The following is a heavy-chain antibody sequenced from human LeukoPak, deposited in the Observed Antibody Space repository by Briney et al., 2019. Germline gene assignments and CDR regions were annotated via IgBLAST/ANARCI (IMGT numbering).Heavy chain of an antibody. Sequence: GGSLRLSCAASGFTFSSYGMHWVRQAPGKGLEWVAVISYDGSNKYYADSVKGRFTISRDNSKNTLYLQMNSLRAEDTAVYYCAKTDGSGWLFDYWGQGTLVTVSS. CDR3: AKTDGSGWLFDY. V-gene: IGHV3-30*18. J-gene: IGHJ4*02. CDR2: ISYDGSNK. D-gene: IGHD6-19*01. CDR1: GFTFSSYG.